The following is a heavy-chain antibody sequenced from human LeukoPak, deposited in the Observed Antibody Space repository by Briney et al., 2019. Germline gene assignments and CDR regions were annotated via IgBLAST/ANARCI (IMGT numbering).Heavy chain of an antibody. D-gene: IGHD3-9*01. V-gene: IGHV1-2*02. CDR3: ARVGSDILTGYYNFDY. CDR1: GYTFTGYY. Sequence: GASVKVSCKASGYTFTGYYMHWVRQAPGQGLEWMGWINPNSGGTDYAQKFQGRVTMTRDTSISTAYMELSRLRSDDTAVYYCARVGSDILTGYYNFDYWGQGTLVTVSS. CDR2: INPNSGGT. J-gene: IGHJ4*02.